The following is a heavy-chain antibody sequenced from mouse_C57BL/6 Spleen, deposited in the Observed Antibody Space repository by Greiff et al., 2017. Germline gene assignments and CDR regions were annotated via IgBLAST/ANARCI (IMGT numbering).Heavy chain of an antibody. CDR2: IRSKSNNYAT. V-gene: IGHV10-1*01. J-gene: IGHJ2*01. CDR3: VRYGSRGYFDY. CDR1: GFSFNTYA. Sequence: EVQLVESGGGLVQPKGSLKLSCAASGFSFNTYAMNWVRQAPGKGLEWVARIRSKSNNYATYYADSVKDRFTISRDDSESMLYLQMNNLKTEDTAMYYCVRYGSRGYFDYWGQGTTLTVSS. D-gene: IGHD1-1*01.